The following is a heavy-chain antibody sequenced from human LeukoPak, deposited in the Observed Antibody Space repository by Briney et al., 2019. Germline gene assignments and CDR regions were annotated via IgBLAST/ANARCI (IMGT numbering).Heavy chain of an antibody. J-gene: IGHJ5*02. Sequence: SQTLSLTCTVSGGSISSGGYYWSWIRQHPGKGLEWIGYIYYSGSTYYNPSLKSRVTISVDTSKNQFSLNLSSVTAADTAVYFCASSGTTRNWFDPWGQGTLATVSS. CDR1: GGSISSGGYY. V-gene: IGHV4-31*03. D-gene: IGHD1-1*01. CDR3: ASSGTTRNWFDP. CDR2: IYYSGST.